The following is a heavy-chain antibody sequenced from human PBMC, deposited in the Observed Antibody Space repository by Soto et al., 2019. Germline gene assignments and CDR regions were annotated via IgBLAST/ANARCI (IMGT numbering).Heavy chain of an antibody. J-gene: IGHJ5*02. CDR2: IYPGDSDT. CDR3: ARLAIGARPYVWGSYRYPPEGLSWFDP. V-gene: IGHV5-51*01. D-gene: IGHD3-16*02. CDR1: GYSFTSYW. Sequence: PGESLKISCKGSGYSFTSYWIGWVRQMPGKGLEWMGIIYPGDSDTRYSPSFQGQVTISADKSISTAYLQWSSLKASDTAMYCCARLAIGARPYVWGSYRYPPEGLSWFDPWGQGTLVMVSS.